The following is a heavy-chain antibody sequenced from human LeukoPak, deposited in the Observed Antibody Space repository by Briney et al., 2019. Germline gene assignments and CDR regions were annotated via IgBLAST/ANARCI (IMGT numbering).Heavy chain of an antibody. CDR2: IYYSGST. D-gene: IGHD6-13*01. V-gene: IGHV4-31*03. CDR3: ARDAVRYSSSWCGRIFDY. J-gene: IGHJ4*02. CDR1: GDSISSGGYY. Sequence: SETLSLTCTVSGDSISSGGYYWSWLRQHPGKGLEWIGYIYYSGSTYYNPSLKSRVTISVDTSKNQFSLKLSSVTAADTAVYYCARDAVRYSSSWCGRIFDYWGQGTLVTVSS.